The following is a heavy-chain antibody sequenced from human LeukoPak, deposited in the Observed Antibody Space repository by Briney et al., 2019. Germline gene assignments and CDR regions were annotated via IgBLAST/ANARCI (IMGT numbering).Heavy chain of an antibody. J-gene: IGHJ1*01. CDR2: IYYSGST. Sequence: SETLSLTCTVSGSSISSSSYYWGWIRQPPGKGLEWIGSIYYSGSTYYNPSLKSRVTISVDTSKNQFSLKLSSVTAADTAVYYCARDISEEQLVGEYFQHWGQGTLVTVSS. CDR3: ARDISEEQLVGEYFQH. V-gene: IGHV4-39*02. D-gene: IGHD6-13*01. CDR1: GSSISSSSYY.